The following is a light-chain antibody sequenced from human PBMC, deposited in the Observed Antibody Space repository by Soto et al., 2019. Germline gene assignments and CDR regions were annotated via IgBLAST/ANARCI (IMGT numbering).Light chain of an antibody. Sequence: LTQPASVSGSPGQSITISCTGTSSDVGGYNYVSWYQHHPGKAPKLMIYDVTDRPSGVSNRFSGSKSGNTASLTISGLQAEDEADYFCSSYSSGSTPYVFGTGTKVTVL. J-gene: IGLJ1*01. CDR2: DVT. V-gene: IGLV2-14*03. CDR3: SSYSSGSTPYV. CDR1: SSDVGGYNY.